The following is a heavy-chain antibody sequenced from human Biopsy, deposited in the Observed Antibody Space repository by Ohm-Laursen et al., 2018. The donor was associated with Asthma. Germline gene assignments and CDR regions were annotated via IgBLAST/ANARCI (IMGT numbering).Heavy chain of an antibody. D-gene: IGHD6-19*01. CDR2: IYSGGTS. CDR3: ARGDSSGWSHYYFDY. V-gene: IGHV3-53*01. CDR1: GFTVSRDH. J-gene: IGHJ4*02. Sequence: SLRLSCTASGFTVSRDHMFWVRQAPGKGLEWVSVIYSGGTSDTADSVRGRFTISRDNSKNTLYLQMNSLRAEDTAVYYCARGDSSGWSHYYFDYWGQGTLVTVSS.